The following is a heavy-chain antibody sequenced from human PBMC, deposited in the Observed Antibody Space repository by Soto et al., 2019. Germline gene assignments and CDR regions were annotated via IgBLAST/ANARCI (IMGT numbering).Heavy chain of an antibody. CDR2: IYYSGST. Sequence: PSETLSLTCTVSGGSISSSSYYWGWIRQPPGKGLEWIGSIYYSGSTYYNPSLKSRVTISVDTSKNQFSLKLSSVTAADTAVYYCARQNRRIRGYSYGHPFDYWGQGTLVTVSS. V-gene: IGHV4-39*01. D-gene: IGHD5-18*01. J-gene: IGHJ4*02. CDR3: ARQNRRIRGYSYGHPFDY. CDR1: GGSISSSSYY.